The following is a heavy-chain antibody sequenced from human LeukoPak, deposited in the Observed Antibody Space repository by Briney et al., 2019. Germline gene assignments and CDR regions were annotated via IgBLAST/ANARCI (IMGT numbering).Heavy chain of an antibody. Sequence: SETLSLTCAVYGGSFSGYYWSWIRQPPGKGLEWIGEINHSGSTNYNPSLKSRVTISVDTSKNQFSLKLSSVPAADTAGYYCARGRFGELLAYYYYYYMDVWGKGTTVTVSS. CDR3: ARGRFGELLAYYYYYYMDV. CDR1: GGSFSGYY. D-gene: IGHD3-10*01. V-gene: IGHV4-34*01. J-gene: IGHJ6*03. CDR2: INHSGST.